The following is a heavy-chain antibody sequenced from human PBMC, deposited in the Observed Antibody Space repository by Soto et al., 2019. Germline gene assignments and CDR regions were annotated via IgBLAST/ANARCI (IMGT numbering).Heavy chain of an antibody. CDR3: AMGPSTTVTTRFDY. D-gene: IGHD4-17*01. J-gene: IGHJ4*02. CDR1: GGTFGSYA. Sequence: ASVKVSCKASGGTFGSYAISWVRQAPGQGLEWMGGIIPILGIANYAQKFQGRVTITADKSTSTAYMELSSLRSEDTAVYYCAMGPSTTVTTRFDYWGQGTLVTVSS. V-gene: IGHV1-69*10. CDR2: IIPILGIA.